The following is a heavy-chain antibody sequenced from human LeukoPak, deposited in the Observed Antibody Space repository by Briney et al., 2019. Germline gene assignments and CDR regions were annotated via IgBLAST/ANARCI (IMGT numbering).Heavy chain of an antibody. CDR1: GGSIGSYY. Sequence: SETLSLTCTVSGGSIGSYYWSWIRQPPGKGLEWIGYIYYSGSTNYSPSLKSRVTISVDTSKNQFSLKLSSVTAADTAVYYCARVYSGYDYDHFDYWGQGTLVTVSS. CDR2: IYYSGST. J-gene: IGHJ4*02. D-gene: IGHD5-12*01. V-gene: IGHV4-59*01. CDR3: ARVYSGYDYDHFDY.